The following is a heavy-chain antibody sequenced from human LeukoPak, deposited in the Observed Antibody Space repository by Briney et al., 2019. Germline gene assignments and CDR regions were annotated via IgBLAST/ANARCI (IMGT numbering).Heavy chain of an antibody. J-gene: IGHJ4*02. V-gene: IGHV3-49*04. Sequence: GRSLILSCTASGFTFGDYAMSWVRQAPGKGLEWVGFIRSKAYGGTTEYAASVKGRFTISRDDSKSIAYLQMNSLKTEDTAAYYCTRVTVAGVGDPFLQFDYWGQGTLVTVSS. CDR3: TRVTVAGVGDPFLQFDY. CDR2: IRSKAYGGTT. D-gene: IGHD3-10*01. CDR1: GFTFGDYA.